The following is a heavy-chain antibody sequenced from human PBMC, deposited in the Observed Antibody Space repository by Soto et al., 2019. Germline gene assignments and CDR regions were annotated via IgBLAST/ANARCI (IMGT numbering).Heavy chain of an antibody. Sequence: GGSLRLSCAATGFTFSNAWMSWVRQAPGKGLEWVGHIKSKTDGGATDYAAPVKGRFTISRDESKNTRYLQINSLKTDDTSVHYSPTDGLITFGRVLVPNCFDSWGQGTLVTVSP. CDR2: IKSKTDGGAT. CDR1: GFTFSNAW. D-gene: IGHD3-16*02. V-gene: IGHV3-15*01. CDR3: PTDGLITFGRVLVPNCFDS. J-gene: IGHJ5*01.